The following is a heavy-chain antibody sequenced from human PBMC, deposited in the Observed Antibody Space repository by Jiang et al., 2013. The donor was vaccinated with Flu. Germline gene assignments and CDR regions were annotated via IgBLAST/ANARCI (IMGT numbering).Heavy chain of an antibody. V-gene: IGHV4-39*01. Sequence: GPGLVKPSETLSLTCTVSGDSVSNSRYYWAWIRQSPGKGLEWIGTIHYTGSSYSNPSLNSRITLAVDTSKNQFSLNLRSVTAADTAIYYCARVIVVVNVGWFDPWGQGTLVTVSS. J-gene: IGHJ5*02. CDR1: GDSVSNSRYY. CDR3: ARVIVVVNVGWFDP. CDR2: IHYTGSS. D-gene: IGHD2-21*01.